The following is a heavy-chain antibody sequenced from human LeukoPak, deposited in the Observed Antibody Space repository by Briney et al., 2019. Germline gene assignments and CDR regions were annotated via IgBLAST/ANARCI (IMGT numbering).Heavy chain of an antibody. V-gene: IGHV1-2*02. CDR2: INPNSGGT. CDR3: ARAHYGDYGGDWFDP. D-gene: IGHD4-17*01. CDR1: GYTFTGYY. Sequence: ASVKVSCKASGYTFTGYYIHWVRQAPGQGLEWMGWINPNSGGTNYAQKFQGRVTMTRDTSISTAYMELSRLRSDDTAVYYCARAHYGDYGGDWFDPWGQGTLVTVSS. J-gene: IGHJ5*02.